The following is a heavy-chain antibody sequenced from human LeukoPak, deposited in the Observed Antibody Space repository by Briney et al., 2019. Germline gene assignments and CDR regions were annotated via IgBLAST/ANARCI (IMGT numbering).Heavy chain of an antibody. CDR3: ARAGATVVTASNWFDP. CDR1: GGSFSGYY. D-gene: IGHD2-21*02. V-gene: IGHV4-34*01. CDR2: INHSGST. Sequence: KTSETLSLTCAVYGGSFSGYYWSWIRQPPGKGLEWIGEINHSGSTNYNPSLKSRVTISVDTSKNQFSLKLSSVTAADTAVYYCARAGATVVTASNWFDPWGQGTLVTVSS. J-gene: IGHJ5*02.